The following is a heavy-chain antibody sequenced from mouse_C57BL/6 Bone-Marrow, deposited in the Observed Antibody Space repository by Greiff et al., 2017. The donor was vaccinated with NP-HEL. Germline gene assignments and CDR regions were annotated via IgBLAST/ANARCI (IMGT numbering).Heavy chain of an antibody. CDR1: GFTFSSYG. D-gene: IGHD2-1*01. CDR3: ARQENYYPWFAY. V-gene: IGHV5-6*01. Sequence: EVKLVESGGDLVKPGGSLKLSCAASGFTFSSYGMSWVRQTPDKRLEWVATISSGGSYTYYPDSVKGRFTISRDNAKNTLYLQMSSLKSEVTAMYYCARQENYYPWFAYWGQGTLVTVSA. CDR2: ISSGGSYT. J-gene: IGHJ3*01.